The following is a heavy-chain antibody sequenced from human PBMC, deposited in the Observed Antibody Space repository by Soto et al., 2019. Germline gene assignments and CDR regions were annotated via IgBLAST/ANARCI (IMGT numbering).Heavy chain of an antibody. Sequence: SATLSLTCTVSGGSISDISYCWGWIRQPPGKGLQWIGCMFYSGATYYNPSLKNRVTLSVDTSNNEFSLKLVSVTAPDTAVYYCARHKSGSDWLDPWGQGTLVTVSS. CDR3: ARHKSGSDWLDP. CDR2: MFYSGAT. J-gene: IGHJ5*02. V-gene: IGHV4-39*01. CDR1: GGSISDISYC. D-gene: IGHD5-12*01.